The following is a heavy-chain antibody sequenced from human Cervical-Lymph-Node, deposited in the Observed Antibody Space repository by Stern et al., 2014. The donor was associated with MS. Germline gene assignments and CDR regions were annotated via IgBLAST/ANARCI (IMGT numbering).Heavy chain of an antibody. D-gene: IGHD2/OR15-2a*01. CDR3: ARGDNSPNYYYGMDV. V-gene: IGHV4-4*02. CDR2: IYHSGVS. J-gene: IGHJ6*02. Sequence: QLVESGPGLVKPSGTLSLTCTVSGDSITNTNWWTWVRQPPGKGLEWIGEIYHSGVSNYTPSLKSRVTISVDKSKNQFSLKMTSLTAADTAVYYCARGDNSPNYYYGMDVWGQGTTVTVSS. CDR1: GDSITNTNW.